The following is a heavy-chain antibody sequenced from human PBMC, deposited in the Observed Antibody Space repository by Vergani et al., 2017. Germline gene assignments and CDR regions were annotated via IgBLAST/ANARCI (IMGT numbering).Heavy chain of an antibody. CDR2: ISAYNGNT. CDR1: GYTFTSYG. Sequence: QVQLVQSGAEVKKPGASVKVSCKASGYTFTSYGISWVRQAPGQGLEWMGWISAYNGNTNYAQKLQGRVTMTRDTSTSTVYMELSSLRSEDTAVYYCARDPLRWPFDYWGQGTLVTVSS. V-gene: IGHV1-18*01. J-gene: IGHJ4*02. CDR3: ARDPLRWPFDY. D-gene: IGHD4-23*01.